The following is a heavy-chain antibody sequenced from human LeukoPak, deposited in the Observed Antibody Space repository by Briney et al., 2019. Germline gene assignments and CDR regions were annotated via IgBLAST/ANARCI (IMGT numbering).Heavy chain of an antibody. CDR2: ISDSGGST. D-gene: IGHD3/OR15-3a*01. J-gene: IGHJ4*02. V-gene: IGHV3-23*01. CDR1: GITLSNYG. CDR3: AKRGVVIRVILVGFNKEAYYFES. Sequence: PGGSLRLSCAVSGITLSNYGMSWVRQAPGKGLEWVAGISDSGGSTNYADSVKGRFTISRDNPKNTLYLQMNSLRAEDTAVYFCAKRGVVIRVILVGFNKEAYYFESWGQGALVTVSS.